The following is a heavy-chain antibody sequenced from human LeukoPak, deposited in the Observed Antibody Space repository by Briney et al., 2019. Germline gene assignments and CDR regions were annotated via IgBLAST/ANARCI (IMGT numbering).Heavy chain of an antibody. V-gene: IGHV5-51*01. CDR2: IYPGDSDT. CDR1: GYSFTSCW. J-gene: IGHJ5*02. D-gene: IGHD3-10*01. Sequence: GESLKISCKGSGYSFTSCWIGWVRQMPGKGLEWMGIIYPGDSDTRYSPSFQGQVTISADKSISTAYLQWSSLKASDTAMYYCARRYGSGSYSSNWFDPWGQGTLVTVSS. CDR3: ARRYGSGSYSSNWFDP.